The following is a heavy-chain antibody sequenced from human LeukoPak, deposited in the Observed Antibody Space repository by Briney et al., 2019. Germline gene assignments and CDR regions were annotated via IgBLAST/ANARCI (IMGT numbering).Heavy chain of an antibody. Sequence: PGGSLRLSCAASGFTFSSYSMHWVRQAPGKGLEWVALISFDGSNKYYGDSVKGRFTISRDNSKSTLYLQMNSLRAEDTAVYHCARKMMSYYDSSGYPMPPDSWGQGTLVTVSS. CDR3: ARKMMSYYDSSGYPMPPDS. CDR2: ISFDGSNK. D-gene: IGHD3-22*01. J-gene: IGHJ4*02. CDR1: GFTFSSYS. V-gene: IGHV3-30*04.